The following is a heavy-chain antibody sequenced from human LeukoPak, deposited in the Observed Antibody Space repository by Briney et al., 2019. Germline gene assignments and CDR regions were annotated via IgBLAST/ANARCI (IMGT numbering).Heavy chain of an antibody. CDR1: GGSFSGYY. D-gene: IGHD2-2*01. Sequence: PSETLSLTCAVYGGSFSGYYWSWIRQPPGKGLEWIGEINHSGSTNYNPSLKSRVTISVDTSKNQLSLKLSSVTAADTAVYYCARGVVVPAAYQFDYWGQGTLVTVSS. CDR2: INHSGST. J-gene: IGHJ4*02. V-gene: IGHV4-34*01. CDR3: ARGVVVPAAYQFDY.